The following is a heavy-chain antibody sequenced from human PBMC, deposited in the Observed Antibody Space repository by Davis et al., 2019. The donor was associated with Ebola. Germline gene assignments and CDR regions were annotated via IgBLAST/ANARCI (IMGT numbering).Heavy chain of an antibody. D-gene: IGHD5-12*01. CDR2: ISWDSATI. CDR1: GFTFDDYA. CDR3: ARDLSGEFDS. Sequence: SLKISCAASGFTFDDYAMHWVRQVPGKGLEWVSGISWDSATIAYADSVKGRFTISRDNARGTLFLQMNSLRDEDTAVYYCARDLSGEFDSWGQGTLVTVSS. J-gene: IGHJ5*01. V-gene: IGHV3-9*01.